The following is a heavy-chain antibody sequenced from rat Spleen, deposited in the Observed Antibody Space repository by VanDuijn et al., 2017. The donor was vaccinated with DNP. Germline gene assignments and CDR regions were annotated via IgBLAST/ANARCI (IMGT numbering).Heavy chain of an antibody. Sequence: EVQLVESGGGLVQPGRSLKLSCAASGFTFSDYNMAWVRQAPKKGLEWVATISYDGSSTYYRDSVKGRFTISRDNAKSTLYLQMNSLRSEDTATYYCSETTEGLYWGQGVMVTVSS. V-gene: IGHV5-7*01. CDR3: SETTEGLY. D-gene: IGHD1-11*01. J-gene: IGHJ2*01. CDR1: GFTFSDYN. CDR2: ISYDGSST.